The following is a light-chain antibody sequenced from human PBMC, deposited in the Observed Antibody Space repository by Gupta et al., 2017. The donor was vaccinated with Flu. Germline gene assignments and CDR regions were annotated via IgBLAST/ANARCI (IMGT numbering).Light chain of an antibody. Sequence: SYVLPQLPSVSVTPGQTARITCGGNNIGSNSVHWYQQKPGQAPVLVVYDESDRPSGIPERFSGSNSGNTATLTISGVEAGDEADYYCQVWDSSSDHPVFGGGTKLTVL. CDR2: DES. V-gene: IGLV3-21*02. CDR3: QVWDSSSDHPV. J-gene: IGLJ2*01. CDR1: NIGSNS.